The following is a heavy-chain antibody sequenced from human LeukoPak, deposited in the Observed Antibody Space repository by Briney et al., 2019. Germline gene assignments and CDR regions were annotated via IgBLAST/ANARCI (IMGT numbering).Heavy chain of an antibody. V-gene: IGHV4-4*07. CDR3: ARDGNVERPYDS. J-gene: IGHJ4*02. D-gene: IGHD1-26*01. Sequence: PSETLSLTCTVSGGSISGYFWSWIRQPAGKGLEWIGRIHPSGSSNYNPSLKSRLTMSVDTSKNQFSLNLSSVTAADTAVYFCARDGNVERPYDSWGRGTLVSVSP. CDR1: GGSISGYF. CDR2: IHPSGSS.